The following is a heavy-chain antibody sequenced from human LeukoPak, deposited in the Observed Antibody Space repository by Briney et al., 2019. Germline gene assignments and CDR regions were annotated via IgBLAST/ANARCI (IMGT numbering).Heavy chain of an antibody. Sequence: SETLSLTCAVSGGSISSSNWWSWVRQPPGKGLEWIGEIYHSGSTNYNPSLKSRVTISVDKSRNQFSLKLSSVTAADTAVYYCARETNGYYDSSGHKASSMDVWGQGTTVTVSS. J-gene: IGHJ6*02. V-gene: IGHV4-4*02. D-gene: IGHD3-22*01. CDR3: ARETNGYYDSSGHKASSMDV. CDR1: GGSISSSNW. CDR2: IYHSGST.